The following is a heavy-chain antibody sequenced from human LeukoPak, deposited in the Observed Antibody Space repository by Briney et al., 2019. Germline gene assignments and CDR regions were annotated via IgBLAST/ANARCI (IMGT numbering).Heavy chain of an antibody. CDR3: AREGAYYYDSSGYFYFDY. CDR2: IYYSGST. Sequence: SETLSLTCTVSGGSISSYYWSWIRQPPGKGLEWIGYIYYSGSTNYNPSLKSRVTISVDTSKSQFSLKLSSVTAADTAVYYCAREGAYYYDSSGYFYFDYWGQGTLVTVSS. CDR1: GGSISSYY. V-gene: IGHV4-59*01. J-gene: IGHJ4*02. D-gene: IGHD3-22*01.